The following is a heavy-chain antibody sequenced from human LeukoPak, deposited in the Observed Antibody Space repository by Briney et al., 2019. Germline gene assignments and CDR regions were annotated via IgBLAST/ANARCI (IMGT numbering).Heavy chain of an antibody. Sequence: ASVKVSCKASGYTFTSYAMNWVRQAPGQGLEWMGWINTNTGNPTYAQGFTGRFVFSLDTSVSMAYLQISSLKAEDTAVYYCARETLGHCSGGSCRDLYYFDYWGQGTLVTVSS. V-gene: IGHV7-4-1*04. CDR3: ARETLGHCSGGSCRDLYYFDY. J-gene: IGHJ4*02. CDR2: INTNTGNP. D-gene: IGHD2-15*01. CDR1: GYTFTSYA.